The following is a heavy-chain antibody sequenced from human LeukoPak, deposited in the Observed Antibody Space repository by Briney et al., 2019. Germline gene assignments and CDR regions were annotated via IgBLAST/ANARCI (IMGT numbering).Heavy chain of an antibody. CDR1: GGSISSSSYY. CDR2: INHSGST. CDR3: ARGGWRYQPLLSNNWFDP. V-gene: IGHV4-39*07. D-gene: IGHD2-21*02. Sequence: SETLSLTCTVSGGSISSSSYYWSWIRQPPGKGLQWIGEINHSGSTNYNVSLKSRVTISVDTSKNQFSLKLSSVAAADTAVYYCARGGWRYQPLLSNNWFDPWGQGTLVTVSS. J-gene: IGHJ5*02.